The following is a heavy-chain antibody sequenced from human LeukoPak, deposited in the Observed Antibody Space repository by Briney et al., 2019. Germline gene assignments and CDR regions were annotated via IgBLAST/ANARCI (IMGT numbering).Heavy chain of an antibody. D-gene: IGHD2-21*02. Sequence: SETLSLTCTVSGGSISSYYWGWIRQPPGKGREWIGSIYYSGSTYYNPSLKSRVTISVDTSKNQFSLKLSSVTAADTAVYYCARTVVVTARIDYWGQGTLVTVSS. J-gene: IGHJ4*02. CDR3: ARTVVVTARIDY. CDR1: GGSISSYY. V-gene: IGHV4-39*01. CDR2: IYYSGST.